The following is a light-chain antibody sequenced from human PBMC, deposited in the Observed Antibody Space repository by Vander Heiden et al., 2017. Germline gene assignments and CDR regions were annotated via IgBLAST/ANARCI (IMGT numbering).Light chain of an antibody. CDR1: QSISSY. Sequence: DIQMTQSPSSLSASVEDRVTITCRASQSISSYLNWYQQKPGKAPKLLIYAASSLQSGVPSRFSGSGSGTDFALTISSLQPEDFATYYCQQSDSTPLYTFGQGTKLEIK. CDR2: AAS. CDR3: QQSDSTPLYT. J-gene: IGKJ2*01. V-gene: IGKV1-39*01.